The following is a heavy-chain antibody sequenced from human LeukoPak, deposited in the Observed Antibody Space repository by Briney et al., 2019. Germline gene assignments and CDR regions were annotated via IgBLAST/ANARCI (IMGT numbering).Heavy chain of an antibody. CDR1: GGSFSGYY. Sequence: SETLSLTCAVYGGSFSGYYWSWIRQPPGKGLEWIGEINHSGSTNYNPSLKSRVTISVDRSKNQFSLKLSSVTAADTAVYYCARATLARAAAIYWFDPWGQGTLVTVSS. D-gene: IGHD2-2*02. CDR2: INHSGST. J-gene: IGHJ5*02. CDR3: ARATLARAAAIYWFDP. V-gene: IGHV4-34*01.